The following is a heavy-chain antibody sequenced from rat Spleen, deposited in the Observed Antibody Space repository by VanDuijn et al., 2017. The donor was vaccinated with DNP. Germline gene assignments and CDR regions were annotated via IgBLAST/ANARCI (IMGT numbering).Heavy chain of an antibody. J-gene: IGHJ2*01. CDR2: IGYEGSIT. D-gene: IGHD1-2*01. V-gene: IGHV5-22*01. CDR1: GFTFSDYY. Sequence: EVQLVESGGGLVQPGRSLKLSCAASGFTFSDYYMAWVRQAPKKGLEWVASIGYEGSITYYGDSVKGRFTISRDNTKSTLYLQMHSLRSEDTATYYCARTIHTSYTPGLFDFWGQGVMVTVSS. CDR3: ARTIHTSYTPGLFDF.